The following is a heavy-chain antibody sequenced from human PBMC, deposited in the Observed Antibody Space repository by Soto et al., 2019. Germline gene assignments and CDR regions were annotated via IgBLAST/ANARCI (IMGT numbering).Heavy chain of an antibody. V-gene: IGHV3-21*01. Sequence: LRLSCAASGFTFSSYTMNWVRQAPGRGLEWVSSIGTSSSYIYYADSVKGRFTISRDNAKNSLFLQMNSLRADDTAVYYCARDSVFVYLYYPCATDFSCPATT. CDR1: GFTFSSYT. CDR2: IGTSSSYI. J-gene: IGHJ6*02. CDR3: ARDSVFVYLYYPCATDF.